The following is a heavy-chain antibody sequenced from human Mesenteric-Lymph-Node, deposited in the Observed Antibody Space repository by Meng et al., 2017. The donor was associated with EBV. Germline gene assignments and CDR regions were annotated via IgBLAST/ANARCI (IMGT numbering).Heavy chain of an antibody. J-gene: IGHJ4*02. V-gene: IGHV1-3*01. CDR3: ARDYDPVSGYYSLGY. Sequence: HARVVQSGDEVEKPGASAKVSCKASGYTFTNYAGHWVRQAPGQSLEWMGWINAGYGNTKYSQKFQGRVTITRDTSASTAYMDLSSLRSEETAVYYCARDYDPVSGYYSLGYWGQGTLVTVSS. CDR1: GYTFTNYA. CDR2: INAGYGNT. D-gene: IGHD3-9*01.